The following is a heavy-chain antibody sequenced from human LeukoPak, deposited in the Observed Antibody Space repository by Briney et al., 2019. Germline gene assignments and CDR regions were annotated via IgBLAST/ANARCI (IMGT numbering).Heavy chain of an antibody. CDR3: ARGRDGYKSAFDI. V-gene: IGHV4-61*03. CDR2: IYYGGST. Sequence: SETLSLTCTVSGGPVSSGSYYWSWIRQPPGKGLEWIGYIYYGGSTNYNPSLKSRVTISVDTSKNHFSLNLNSVTAADTAVYYCARGRDGYKSAFDIWGQGTMVTVSS. CDR1: GGPVSSGSYY. J-gene: IGHJ3*02. D-gene: IGHD5-24*01.